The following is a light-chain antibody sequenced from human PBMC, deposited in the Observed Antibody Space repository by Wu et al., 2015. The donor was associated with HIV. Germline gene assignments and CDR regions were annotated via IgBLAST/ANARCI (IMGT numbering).Light chain of an antibody. CDR1: QSVASF. V-gene: IGKV3-11*01. CDR2: DAS. J-gene: IGKJ1*01. Sequence: EIVLTQFPATLSLSPGERATLSCRASQSVASFLAWYQQKPGQAPRLLIYDASNRATGIPARFSGSGSGTDFTLTISSLEPEDFAVYYCQQRRYWPLTFGQGTKVEVK. CDR3: QQRRYWPLT.